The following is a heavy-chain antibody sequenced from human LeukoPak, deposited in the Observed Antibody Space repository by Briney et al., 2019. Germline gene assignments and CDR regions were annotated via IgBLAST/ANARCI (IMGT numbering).Heavy chain of an antibody. CDR3: VRSKSGAYGRFDP. D-gene: IGHD2-15*01. J-gene: IGHJ5*02. V-gene: IGHV4-59*01. Sequence: PSETLSLTCTVSGGSITSYYWSWIRQPPGTGLEWIGYIYYSGTSNYNPSLKSRVTISLDTSKNQFSLKVNSVTAADTAVYYCVRSKSGAYGRFDPWGQGTLVTVSS. CDR2: IYYSGTS. CDR1: GGSITSYY.